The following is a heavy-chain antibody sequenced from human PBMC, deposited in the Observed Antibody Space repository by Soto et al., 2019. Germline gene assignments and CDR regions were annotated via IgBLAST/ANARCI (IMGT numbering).Heavy chain of an antibody. V-gene: IGHV3-23*01. CDR3: ATNPWFGDYLFDY. CDR2: ITSSGRSS. Sequence: DVQLLESGGGLVQPGGSLRLSCAASGFTFSSNALSWVRQAPGKGLEWVSGITSSGRSSYYADSVKGRFTISRDNSKNTLYLQMDSLKAEDTAVYYCATNPWFGDYLFDYWGQGTLVTVSS. D-gene: IGHD3-10*01. CDR1: GFTFSSNA. J-gene: IGHJ4*02.